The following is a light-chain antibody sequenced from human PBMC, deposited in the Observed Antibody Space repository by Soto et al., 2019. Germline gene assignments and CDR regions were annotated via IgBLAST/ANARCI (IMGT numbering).Light chain of an antibody. Sequence: QSVLTQPPSASGTPGQRVTISCSGSDSNIGSNGVNWYQHLPGMAPKLLTHSNDHRPSGVADRFSGSKSGTSASLAISGLQSEDEADYYCAAWDDILNGWVFGAGTKVTVL. CDR1: DSNIGSNG. V-gene: IGLV1-44*01. CDR2: SND. CDR3: AAWDDILNGWV. J-gene: IGLJ3*02.